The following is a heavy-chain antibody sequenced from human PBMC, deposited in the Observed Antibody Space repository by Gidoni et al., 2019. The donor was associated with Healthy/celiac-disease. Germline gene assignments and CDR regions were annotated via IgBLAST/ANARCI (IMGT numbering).Heavy chain of an antibody. J-gene: IGHJ2*01. CDR2: INHSGST. D-gene: IGHD4-17*01. Sequence: QVQLQQWGAGLLKPSETLSLTCAVYGGSFSGYYWSWLRQPPGKGLEWIGEINHSGSTNYNPSLKSRVTISVDTSKNQFSLKLSSVTAADTAVYYCARGRHGDYVPPRGRGRHWYFDLWGRGTLVTVSS. V-gene: IGHV4-34*01. CDR1: GGSFSGYY. CDR3: ARGRHGDYVPPRGRGRHWYFDL.